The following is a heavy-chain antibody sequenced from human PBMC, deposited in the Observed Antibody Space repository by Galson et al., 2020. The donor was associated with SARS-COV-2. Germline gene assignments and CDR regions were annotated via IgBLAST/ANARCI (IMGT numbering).Heavy chain of an antibody. V-gene: IGHV4-59*01. CDR3: ARGSRGWYLDV. CDR2: FYYSGSI. CDR1: GGSIYGYY. J-gene: IGHJ2*01. Sequence: SETLSLTCTVSGGSIYGYYWSWIRQPPEKGLEWIGYFYYSGSIYYSPSLKSRLTITLDTSKNQVSLNLISVTAADTAVYYCARGSRGWYLDVWGRGTLVSGST.